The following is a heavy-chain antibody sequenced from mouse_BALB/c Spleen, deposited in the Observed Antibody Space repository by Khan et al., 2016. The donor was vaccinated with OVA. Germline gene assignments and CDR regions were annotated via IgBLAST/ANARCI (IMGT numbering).Heavy chain of an antibody. CDR1: GYIFTSYW. J-gene: IGHJ2*01. D-gene: IGHD3-2*02. CDR2: IYPVTDNT. Sequence: VQLQQSGAELVRPGASVKLSCKTSGYIFTSYWIHWVKQRSGQGLEWFARIYPVTDNTYYNEKLKDKVTLTADKSSSTVYMQLSSLKSEDSAVYFCAREEALYYFDYWGQGTTLTVSS. CDR3: AREEALYYFDY. V-gene: IGHV1S132*01.